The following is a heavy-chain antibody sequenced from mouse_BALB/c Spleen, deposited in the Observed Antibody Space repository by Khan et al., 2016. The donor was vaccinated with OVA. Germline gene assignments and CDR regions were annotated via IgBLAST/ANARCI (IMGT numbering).Heavy chain of an antibody. CDR1: GYSITSDYA. V-gene: IGHV3-2*02. J-gene: IGHJ3*01. Sequence: EVQLQQSGPGLVKPSQSLSLTCTVTGYSITSDYAWNWIRQFPGNKLEWMGYISYSGSTSYNPSLKSRISITRDTSKNQLHLQLNSVTTEDPATYYRARSPPVGDLWFAYWGQGTLVTVSA. D-gene: IGHD3-3*01. CDR2: ISYSGST. CDR3: ARSPPVGDLWFAY.